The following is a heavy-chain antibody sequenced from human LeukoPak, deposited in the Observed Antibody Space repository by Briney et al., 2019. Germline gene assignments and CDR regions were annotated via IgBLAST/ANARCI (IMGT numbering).Heavy chain of an antibody. CDR2: IYPGDSDT. D-gene: IGHD5-24*01. V-gene: IGHV5-51*01. CDR1: GYRFTTYW. CDR3: ARGGRTTIAPDY. Sequence: GESLKTSCMGSGYRFTTYWIGWVRQMPGKGVEWLWIIYPGDSDTRYSPSFQGQVTISADKSISTAYLQWSSLKTSDTAMYYCARGGRTTIAPDYWGQGTLVTVSS. J-gene: IGHJ4*02.